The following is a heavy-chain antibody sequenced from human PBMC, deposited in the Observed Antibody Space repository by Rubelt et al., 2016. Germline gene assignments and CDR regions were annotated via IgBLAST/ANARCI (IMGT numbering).Heavy chain of an antibody. CDR1: GGSFSGYY. Sequence: QVQLQQWGAGLLKPSETLSLTCAVYGGSFSGYYWSWIRQPPGKGLEWIGEINHSGSTNYNPSLKSLVTIPVETSKNQCSLKLGSVTAADTAVYYCARGRRGSSSWLGRDYYGMDVWGQGTTVTVSS. D-gene: IGHD6-13*01. CDR3: ARGRRGSSSWLGRDYYGMDV. CDR2: INHSGST. J-gene: IGHJ6*02. V-gene: IGHV4-34*01.